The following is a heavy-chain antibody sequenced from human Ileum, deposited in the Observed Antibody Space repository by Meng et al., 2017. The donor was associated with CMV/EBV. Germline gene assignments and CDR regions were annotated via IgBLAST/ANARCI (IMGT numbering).Heavy chain of an antibody. V-gene: IGHV3-48*03. CDR3: ARAPVVTGDLDF. CDR2: ISSSGSTI. Sequence: GGSLRLSCAASGFTFSSFEMHWVRQAPGKGLEWVSYISSSGSTIYYADSVKGRFTISRDNAKNSLYLQMTSLRSDDTAVYYCARAPVVTGDLDFWGQGTLVTVSS. J-gene: IGHJ4*02. CDR1: GFTFSSFE. D-gene: IGHD7-27*01.